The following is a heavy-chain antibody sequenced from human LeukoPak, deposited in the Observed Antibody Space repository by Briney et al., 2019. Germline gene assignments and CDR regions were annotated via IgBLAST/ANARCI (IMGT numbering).Heavy chain of an antibody. CDR2: IRQDGSVK. J-gene: IGHJ4*02. Sequence: GGSLRLSCAASGFSFSNSWMSWVRQAPGKGLEWVANIRQDGSVKYYVSSVKGRLTISRDNAENSLYLQMNSLRAEDTAVYYCATSSDAPGNYWGQGTLVTVSS. CDR1: GFSFSNSW. D-gene: IGHD2-2*01. CDR3: ATSSDAPGNY. V-gene: IGHV3-7*01.